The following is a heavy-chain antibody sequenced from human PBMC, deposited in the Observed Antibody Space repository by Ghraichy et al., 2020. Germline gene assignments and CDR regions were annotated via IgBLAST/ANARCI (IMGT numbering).Heavy chain of an antibody. J-gene: IGHJ5*02. CDR3: AGSAVATAMYSEWFDL. Sequence: GGSLRLSCATSGFTFSSYWMHWVRQVPGKGLVWVARIYNDGRETTYGDSVKGRFTISRDNAKNTLFLQMNSLRADDTGLYYCAGSAVATAMYSEWFDLWGQGTLVTVSS. CDR1: GFTFSSYW. D-gene: IGHD6-25*01. CDR2: IYNDGRET. V-gene: IGHV3-74*03.